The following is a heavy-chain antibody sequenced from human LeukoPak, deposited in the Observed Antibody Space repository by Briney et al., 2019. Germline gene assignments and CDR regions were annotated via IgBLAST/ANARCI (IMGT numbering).Heavy chain of an antibody. CDR2: IYSGGST. D-gene: IGHD2-21*02. CDR1: GFTVSSNY. V-gene: IGHV3-66*02. J-gene: IGHJ3*01. CDR3: AKDSTAFNGVYDPSDL. Sequence: PGGSLRLSCAASGFTVSSNYMSWVRQAPGKGLEWASVIYSGGSTYYADSVKGRFTISRDNSKNTLYLQMNSLRAEDTAVYYCAKDSTAFNGVYDPSDLWGQGTMVTVSS.